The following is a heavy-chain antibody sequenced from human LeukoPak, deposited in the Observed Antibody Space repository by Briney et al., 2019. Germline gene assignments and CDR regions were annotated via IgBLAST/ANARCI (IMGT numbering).Heavy chain of an antibody. CDR3: ASAYSSGSKPFDDY. CDR2: INQDGSEK. Sequence: GGSLRLSCAASGFTFSNYWMTWVRQAPGKGLEWVANINQDGSEKYYMDSVRGRFTISRDNAKSSLFLQMSSLRAEDTAVYYCASAYSSGSKPFDDYWGQGSLVTVSS. V-gene: IGHV3-7*01. D-gene: IGHD6-19*01. CDR1: GFTFSNYW. J-gene: IGHJ4*02.